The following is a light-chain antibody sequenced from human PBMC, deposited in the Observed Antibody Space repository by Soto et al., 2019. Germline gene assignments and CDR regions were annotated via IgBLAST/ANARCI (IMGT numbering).Light chain of an antibody. CDR3: QHYNSYSEA. Sequence: DIRMTQSAATLSGSVGDRVTITCGASQTISSWLAWYQQKKGKAPKLLIYKASTLKSGVPSRFSGSGSGTEFNLTISSLQPDDFATYYCQHYNSYSEAFGQGTKVDIK. J-gene: IGKJ1*01. CDR1: QTISSW. CDR2: KAS. V-gene: IGKV1-5*03.